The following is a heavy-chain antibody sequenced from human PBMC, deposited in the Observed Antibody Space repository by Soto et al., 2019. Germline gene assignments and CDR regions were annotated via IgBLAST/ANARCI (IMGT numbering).Heavy chain of an antibody. CDR1: GGSISSYY. J-gene: IGHJ3*02. Sequence: SETLSLTCTVSGGSISSYYWSWIRQPPGKGLEWIGYIYYSGSTNYNPSLKSRVTISVDTSKNQFSLKLSSVTAADTAVYYCARLRAEEYIVATINDIWGQGTMVTVSS. CDR2: IYYSGST. D-gene: IGHD5-12*01. CDR3: ARLRAEEYIVATINDI. V-gene: IGHV4-59*08.